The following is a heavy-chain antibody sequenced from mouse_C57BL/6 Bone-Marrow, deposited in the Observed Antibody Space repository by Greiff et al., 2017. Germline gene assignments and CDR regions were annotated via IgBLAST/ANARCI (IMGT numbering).Heavy chain of an antibody. CDR3: ARGGRQLRLRFAY. D-gene: IGHD3-2*02. V-gene: IGHV1-7*01. J-gene: IGHJ3*01. CDR1: GYTFTSYW. Sequence: QVQLQQSGAELAKPGASVKLSCKASGYTFTSYWMHWVQQRPGQGLEWIGYINPSSGYTKYNQKFKDKATLTADKSSSTAYMQLSSLTYEDSAVYYCARGGRQLRLRFAYWGQGTLVTVSA. CDR2: INPSSGYT.